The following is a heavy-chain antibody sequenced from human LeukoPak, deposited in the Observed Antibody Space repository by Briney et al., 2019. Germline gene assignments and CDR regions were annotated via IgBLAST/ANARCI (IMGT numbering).Heavy chain of an antibody. CDR2: ISGSGGST. D-gene: IGHD3-9*01. J-gene: IGHJ4*02. CDR3: ALFPSVLRYFGVPFFDY. Sequence: PGGSLRLSCAASGFTFSSYAMSWVRQAPGKGLEWVSAISGSGGSTYYADSVKGRFTISRDNSKNTLYLQMNSLRAEDTAVYYCALFPSVLRYFGVPFFDYWGQGTLVTVSS. V-gene: IGHV3-23*01. CDR1: GFTFSSYA.